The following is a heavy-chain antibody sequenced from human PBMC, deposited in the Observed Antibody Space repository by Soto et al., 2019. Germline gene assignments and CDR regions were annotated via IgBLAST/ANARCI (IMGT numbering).Heavy chain of an antibody. CDR3: VRPNFGALTHFDF. CDR1: SYTFTNYW. Sequence: LGESLKISCKAISYTFTNYWIGWVRQTPGKGLEWMGIIFPGDSDTRYNPSFEGQVTVSADESISTAYLQWNTLKASDTAMYYCVRPNFGALTHFDFWGQGTLVTVSS. J-gene: IGHJ4*02. V-gene: IGHV5-51*01. CDR2: IFPGDSDT. D-gene: IGHD3-16*01.